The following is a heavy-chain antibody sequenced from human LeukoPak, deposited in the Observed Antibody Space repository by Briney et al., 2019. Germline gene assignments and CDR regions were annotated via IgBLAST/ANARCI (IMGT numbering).Heavy chain of an antibody. J-gene: IGHJ5*02. CDR3: AKDHLAYCGGDCYSAP. V-gene: IGHV3-11*06. CDR2: ISSSSSYT. CDR1: GFTFSDYY. Sequence: PGGSLRLSCAASGFTFSDYYMSWIRQAPGKGLEWVSYISSSSSYTNYADSVKGRFTISRDNSKNTLYLQMNSLRAEDTAVYYCAKDHLAYCGGDCYSAPWGQGTLVTVSS. D-gene: IGHD2-21*02.